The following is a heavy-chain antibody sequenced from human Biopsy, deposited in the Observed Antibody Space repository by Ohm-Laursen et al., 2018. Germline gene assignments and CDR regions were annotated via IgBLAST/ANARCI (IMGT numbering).Heavy chain of an antibody. CDR2: IYYSVMT. D-gene: IGHD4-11*01. CDR3: ARDSGILNYGNFKYYHYYGMDV. Sequence: GTLSLTCTVSGDSVTKYYWSWVRQPPGKGLEWIGHIYYSVMTNYNPSLQSRVSISVDTSRNQVSLTLSSVTAADTAVYYCARDSGILNYGNFKYYHYYGMDVWGQGTKVTVSS. V-gene: IGHV4-59*02. J-gene: IGHJ6*02. CDR1: GDSVTKYY.